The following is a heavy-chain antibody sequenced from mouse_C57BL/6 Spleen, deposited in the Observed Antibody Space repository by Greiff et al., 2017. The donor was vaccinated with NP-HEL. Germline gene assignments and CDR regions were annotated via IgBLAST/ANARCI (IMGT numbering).Heavy chain of an antibody. CDR3: TRYRYYGISYYAMDY. D-gene: IGHD1-1*01. V-gene: IGHV1-5*01. CDR2: IYPGNSDT. J-gene: IGHJ4*01. Sequence: EVQLQQSGTVLARPGASVKMSCKTSGYTFTSYWMHWVKQRPGQGLEWIGAIYPGNSDTSYNQKFKGKAKLTAVTSASTAYMERSSLTNEDSAVYYCTRYRYYGISYYAMDYWGQGTSVTVSS. CDR1: GYTFTSYW.